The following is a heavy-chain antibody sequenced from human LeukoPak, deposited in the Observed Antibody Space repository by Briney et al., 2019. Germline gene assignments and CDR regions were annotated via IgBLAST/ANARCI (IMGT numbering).Heavy chain of an antibody. CDR2: INTYNGNT. D-gene: IGHD4-17*01. V-gene: IGHV1-18*04. CDR1: GYTFTTYG. Sequence: ASVKVSCKASGYTFTTYGISWVRQAPGQGFGWMGWINTYNGNTNYPHKFRGRVTMTTDTSTRTVYMEVRSLRSDDTAVYYCARDPADHGDLREDAHYYALDVWGQGTTVTVSS. J-gene: IGHJ6*02. CDR3: ARDPADHGDLREDAHYYALDV.